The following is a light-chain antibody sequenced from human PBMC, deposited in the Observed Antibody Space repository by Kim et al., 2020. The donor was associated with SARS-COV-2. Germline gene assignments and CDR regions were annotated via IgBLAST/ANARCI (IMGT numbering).Light chain of an antibody. J-gene: IGLJ1*01. CDR3: SSYTASSTFV. V-gene: IGLV2-14*03. Sequence: QPALTQPASVSGSPGQSITISCSGTSSDVGGFNFVSWYQHHPGRAPQLMIYDVNKRPSGVSNRFSGSKSGNTASLTISGLQAEDEADYYCSSYTASSTFVFGTGTKVTVL. CDR1: SSDVGGFNF. CDR2: DVN.